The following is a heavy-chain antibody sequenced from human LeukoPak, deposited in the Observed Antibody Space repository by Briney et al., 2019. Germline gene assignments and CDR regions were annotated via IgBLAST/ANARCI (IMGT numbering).Heavy chain of an antibody. V-gene: IGHV1-24*01. CDR2: FDPEDGET. CDR3: ATVLVGATEPPDY. Sequence: GASVKVSCKVSGYTLTELSTHWVRQAPGKGLEWMGGFDPEDGETIYAQKFQGRVTMTEDTSTDTAYMELSSLRSEDTAVYYCATVLVGATEPPDYWGQGTLSPSPQ. J-gene: IGHJ4*02. D-gene: IGHD1-26*01. CDR1: GYTLTELS.